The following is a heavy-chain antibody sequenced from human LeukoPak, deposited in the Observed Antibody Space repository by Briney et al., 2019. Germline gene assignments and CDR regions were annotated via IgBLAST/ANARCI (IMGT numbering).Heavy chain of an antibody. D-gene: IGHD3-10*01. J-gene: IGHJ6*02. CDR2: ISGSGGST. Sequence: GGSLRLSCAASGFTFNNYAMSWVRQAPGKGLEWVSAISGSGGSTYYADSVKGRFTISRDNSKNTLYLQMNSLRAEDTAVYYCAKEGPMVRGVIQNGMDVWGQGTTVTVSS. V-gene: IGHV3-23*01. CDR1: GFTFNNYA. CDR3: AKEGPMVRGVIQNGMDV.